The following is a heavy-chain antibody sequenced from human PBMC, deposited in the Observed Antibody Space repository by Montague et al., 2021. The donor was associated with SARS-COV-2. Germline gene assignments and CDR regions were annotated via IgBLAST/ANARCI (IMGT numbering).Heavy chain of an antibody. J-gene: IGHJ4*02. V-gene: IGHV4-34*01. Sequence: SETRSLTCSVYGDSFSTYSWIWVRQPPGEGLEWIGEINHTGSTSXNPSLKRRVTMSIDSSNNQVSLKLSSMTAADTAVYYCATRSTLWFGEDWGQGTLVTVSS. D-gene: IGHD3-10*01. CDR2: INHTGST. CDR3: ATRSTLWFGED. CDR1: GDSFSTYS.